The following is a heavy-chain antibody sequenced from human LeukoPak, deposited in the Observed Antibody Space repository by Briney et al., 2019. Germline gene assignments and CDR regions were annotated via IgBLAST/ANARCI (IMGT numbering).Heavy chain of an antibody. Sequence: SSETLSLTCTVSGGSISTYYWSWIRQPPGKGLEWIGYIYYSGTTNYNPSLKSRATISVDTSKNQFSLKLSSVTAADTAVYYCVGGTNVNWFDPWGQGTLVTVSS. D-gene: IGHD3-16*01. J-gene: IGHJ5*02. CDR3: VGGTNVNWFDP. CDR2: IYYSGTT. V-gene: IGHV4-59*08. CDR1: GGSISTYY.